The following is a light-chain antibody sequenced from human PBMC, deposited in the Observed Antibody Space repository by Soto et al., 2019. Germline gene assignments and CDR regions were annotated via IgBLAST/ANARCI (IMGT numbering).Light chain of an antibody. J-gene: IGKJ4*01. CDR2: GTS. CDR1: QSVNSN. Sequence: EIVMTQSPATLSLSPGERATLSCRASQSVNSNLAWYQQKAGQAPRLLIYGTSTRATGIPARLSGSGSGTDFTLTISNLEPEDSAVYYCQQRSIWPLTFGGGTKVDIK. CDR3: QQRSIWPLT. V-gene: IGKV3-11*01.